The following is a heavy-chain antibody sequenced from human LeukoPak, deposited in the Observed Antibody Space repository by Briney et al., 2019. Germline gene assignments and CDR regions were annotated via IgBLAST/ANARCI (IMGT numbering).Heavy chain of an antibody. CDR1: GFTFGDYA. Sequence: GGSLRLSCTASGFTFGDYAMSWFRQAPGKGLEWVSVIYSGGSTYYADSVKGRFTISRDNSKNTLYLQMNSLRAEDTAVYYCASSSSKTGYYYGMDVWGQGTTVTVSS. CDR2: IYSGGST. J-gene: IGHJ6*02. D-gene: IGHD6-13*01. CDR3: ASSSSKTGYYYGMDV. V-gene: IGHV3-53*01.